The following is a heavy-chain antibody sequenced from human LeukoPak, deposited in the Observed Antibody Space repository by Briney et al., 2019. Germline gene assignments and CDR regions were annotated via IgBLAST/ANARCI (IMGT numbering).Heavy chain of an antibody. J-gene: IGHJ4*02. CDR1: GFTFDDYA. V-gene: IGHV3-9*03. Sequence: GGSLRLSCAASGFTFDDYAMHWVRQAPGKGLEWVSGISWNSGSIGYADSVKGRFTISRDNAKNSLYLQMNSLRAEDMALCYCAKDGDVRYCSGGSCHLGGGYFDYWGQGTLVTVSS. D-gene: IGHD2-15*01. CDR2: ISWNSGSI. CDR3: AKDGDVRYCSGGSCHLGGGYFDY.